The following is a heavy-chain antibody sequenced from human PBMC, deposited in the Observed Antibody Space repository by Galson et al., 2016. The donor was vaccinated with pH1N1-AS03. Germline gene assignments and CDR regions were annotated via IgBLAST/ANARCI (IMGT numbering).Heavy chain of an antibody. J-gene: IGHJ3*01. Sequence: SLRLSCAASGFTFGDYYMSWIRRAPGKGLEWISCITSSGGSGSTIYYADSVKGRFTISRDNAKNSLYLQMNSLRTEDTALYYCAREEGGFGSNWLQTDAFDFWGQGTMVTVSS. D-gene: IGHD6-13*01. CDR3: AREEGGFGSNWLQTDAFDF. V-gene: IGHV3-11*04. CDR1: GFTFGDYY. CDR2: ITSSGGSGSTI.